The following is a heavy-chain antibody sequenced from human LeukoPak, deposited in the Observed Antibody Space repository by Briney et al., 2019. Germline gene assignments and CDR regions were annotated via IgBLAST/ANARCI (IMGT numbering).Heavy chain of an antibody. CDR2: ISPDGSDK. CDR3: Y. D-gene: IGHD1-26*01. Sequence: PGGSLRPSCVASGFTFSSYWMNWVRQAPGKGLERVGTISPDGSDKYYVDSVKGRFTISRDNAKTSLYLQINSLEVAGVSDHFDYWGQGTLITVSS. V-gene: IGHV3-7*01. J-gene: IGHJ4*02. CDR1: GFTFSSYW.